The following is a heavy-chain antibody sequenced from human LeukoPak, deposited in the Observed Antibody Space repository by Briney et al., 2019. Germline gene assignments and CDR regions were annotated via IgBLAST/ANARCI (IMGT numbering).Heavy chain of an antibody. Sequence: ASVKVPCKASGYTFARYDINWVRQAPGQGLEWMGWMNPNSGYTGYAQNFQGRVTMTRDTSISTAYMELSSLVSEDTAVYYCARGDDNDYDFDYWGQGTLVSVSS. V-gene: IGHV1-8*01. CDR3: ARGDDNDYDFDY. J-gene: IGHJ4*02. D-gene: IGHD4-17*01. CDR1: GYTFARYD. CDR2: MNPNSGYT.